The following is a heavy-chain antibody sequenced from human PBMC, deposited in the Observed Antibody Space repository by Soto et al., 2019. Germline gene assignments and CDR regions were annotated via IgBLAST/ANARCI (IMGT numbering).Heavy chain of an antibody. J-gene: IGHJ4*02. V-gene: IGHV4-59*04. CDR3: AAGGGLPRYY. Sequence: SETLSLTCTVSGGSISSFYWSWIRQPPGKELQYIGYMYHSGSTYYNPSLKSRVTISIDRSKNQFSLKLSSVTAADTAVYYCAAGGGLPRYYWGQGTLVTVSS. CDR2: MYHSGST. CDR1: GGSISSFY. D-gene: IGHD5-12*01.